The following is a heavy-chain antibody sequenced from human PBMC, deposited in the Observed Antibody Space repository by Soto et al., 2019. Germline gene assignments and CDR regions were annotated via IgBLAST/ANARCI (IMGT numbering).Heavy chain of an antibody. CDR1: GGSFSGYY. CDR3: ARYLKHQHTSSFDY. J-gene: IGHJ4*02. Sequence: PSETLSLTCAVYGGSFSGYYWSWIRQPPGKGLEWIGEINHSGSTNYNPSLKSRVTISVDTSKNQFSLKLSSVTAADTAVYYCARYLKHQHTSSFDYWGQGTLLTVSS. D-gene: IGHD2-2*01. CDR2: INHSGST. V-gene: IGHV4-34*01.